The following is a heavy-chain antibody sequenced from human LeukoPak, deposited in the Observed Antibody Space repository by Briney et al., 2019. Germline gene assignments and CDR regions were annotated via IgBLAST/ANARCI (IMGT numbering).Heavy chain of an antibody. CDR1: GGSNSSSSAY. CDR2: IYYSKNT. D-gene: IGHD5-18*01. CDR3: VSPRAFSYVYFDY. V-gene: IGHV4-39*01. J-gene: IGHJ4*02. Sequence: SETLSLTCTVSGGSNSSSSAYWGWIRQPPGKGLEWIGSIYYSKNTYYNPSLKSRVTISADTSKNQFSLTLGSVSATDTAVYYCVSPRAFSYVYFDYWGQGTLVTVSS.